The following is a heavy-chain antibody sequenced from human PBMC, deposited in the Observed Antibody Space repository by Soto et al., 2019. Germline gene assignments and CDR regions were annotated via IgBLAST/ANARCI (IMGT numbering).Heavy chain of an antibody. CDR2: IYYSGST. J-gene: IGHJ6*02. CDR1: GGSISSSSYY. CDR3: ARQFSDRGYYYYGMDV. Sequence: SETLSLTCTVSGGSISSSSYYWGWIRQPPGKGLEWIGSIYYSGSTYYNPSLKSRVTISVDTSKNQFSLKLSSVTAADTAVYYCARQFSDRGYYYYGMDVWGQGTTVTVSS. V-gene: IGHV4-39*01. D-gene: IGHD2-15*01.